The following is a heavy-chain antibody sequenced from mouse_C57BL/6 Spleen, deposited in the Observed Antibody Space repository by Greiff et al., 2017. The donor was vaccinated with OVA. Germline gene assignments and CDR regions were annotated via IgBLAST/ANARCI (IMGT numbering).Heavy chain of an antibody. Sequence: QVQLKESGPGILQSSQTLSLTCSFSGFSLSTSGMGVSWIRQPSGKGLEWLAHIYWDDDKRYNPSLKSRLTISKDTSRNQVFLKITSVDTADTATYYCARSPYYDYDSYAMDYWGQRTSVTVSS. CDR2: IYWDDDK. CDR3: ARSPYYDYDSYAMDY. D-gene: IGHD2-4*01. J-gene: IGHJ4*01. V-gene: IGHV8-12*01. CDR1: GFSLSTSGMG.